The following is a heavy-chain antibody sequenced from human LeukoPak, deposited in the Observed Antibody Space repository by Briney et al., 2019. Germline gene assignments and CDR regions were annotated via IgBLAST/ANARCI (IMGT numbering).Heavy chain of an antibody. D-gene: IGHD1-26*01. CDR1: GATFSSSA. J-gene: IGHJ5*01. CDR3: ARDDASATMGFDS. V-gene: IGHV1-69*05. Sequence: SVKVSCKASGATFSSSAISWVRQAPGQGLEWVGGAIPILGSTKYAQKFQDRVSITTDGSTSTAYMELSSLRSVDTAVYYCARDDASATMGFDSWGQGTLVTVSS. CDR2: AIPILGST.